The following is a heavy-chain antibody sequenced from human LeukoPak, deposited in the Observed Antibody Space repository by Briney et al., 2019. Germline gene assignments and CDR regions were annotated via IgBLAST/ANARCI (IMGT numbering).Heavy chain of an antibody. J-gene: IGHJ4*02. Sequence: ASVKVSCKVSGYTLTELSMHWVRQAPGKGLEWMGGFDPEDGETIYAQKFQGRVTMTEDTSTDTAYMELSGLRSEDTAVYYCATDIYDSSPSGLDHWGQGTLVTVSS. CDR3: ATDIYDSSPSGLDH. CDR2: FDPEDGET. V-gene: IGHV1-24*01. D-gene: IGHD3-22*01. CDR1: GYTLTELS.